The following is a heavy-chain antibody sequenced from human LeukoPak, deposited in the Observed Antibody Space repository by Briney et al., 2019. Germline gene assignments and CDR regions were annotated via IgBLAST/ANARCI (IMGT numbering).Heavy chain of an antibody. V-gene: IGHV4-34*01. Sequence: PSETLSLTCAVYGGSFSGYYWSWIRQPPGKGLEWIGEINHSGSTNYNPSLKSRVTISVDTSKNQFSLKLSSVTAADTAVYYCARHPLGYCSSTSCYAFDYWGQGTLVTVSS. J-gene: IGHJ4*02. D-gene: IGHD2-2*01. CDR1: GGSFSGYY. CDR2: INHSGST. CDR3: ARHPLGYCSSTSCYAFDY.